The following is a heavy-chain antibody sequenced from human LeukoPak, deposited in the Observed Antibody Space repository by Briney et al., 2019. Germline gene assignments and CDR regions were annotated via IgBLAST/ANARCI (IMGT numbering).Heavy chain of an antibody. CDR1: GFIVISND. V-gene: IGHV3-53*01. CDR2: LYSDGNT. Sequence: PGGSLRLSCAASGFIVISNDMTWVRPAPGKGLEWVSVLYSDGNTKYADSVQGRFTISRDNSKNTLYLEMNSLSPDDTAVYYCARGVEPLAANTLAYWGQGTLVTVSS. CDR3: ARGVEPLAANTLAY. D-gene: IGHD1-14*01. J-gene: IGHJ4*02.